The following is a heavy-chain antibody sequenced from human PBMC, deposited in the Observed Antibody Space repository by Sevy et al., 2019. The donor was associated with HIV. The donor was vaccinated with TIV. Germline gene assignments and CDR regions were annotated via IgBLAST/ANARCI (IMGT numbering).Heavy chain of an antibody. CDR2: INHSGST. V-gene: IGHV4-34*01. J-gene: IGHJ6*02. D-gene: IGHD3-10*01. CDR1: GGSFSGYY. Sequence: GSLRLSCAVYGGSFSGYYWSWIRQPPGKGLEWIGEINHSGSTNYNPSPKSRVTISVETSKNQFSLKLSSVTAADTAVYYCARFNYYGSGTYYKKYYYGLDVWGQGTTVTVSS. CDR3: ARFNYYGSGTYYKKYYYGLDV.